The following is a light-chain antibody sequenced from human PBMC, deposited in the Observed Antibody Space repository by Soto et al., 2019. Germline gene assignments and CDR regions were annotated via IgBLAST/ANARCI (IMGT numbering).Light chain of an antibody. CDR1: SSDVGGYKY. CDR2: DVT. Sequence: QSALTQPASVSESPGQSITISCTGSSSDVGGYKYVSWYQQHPGKAPKLLIYDVTNRPSGVSNRFSGSKSGYTASLTISGLQSEDEADYSCSSYISFKTLVFGTGTKLTVL. CDR3: SSYISFKTLV. J-gene: IGLJ1*01. V-gene: IGLV2-14*01.